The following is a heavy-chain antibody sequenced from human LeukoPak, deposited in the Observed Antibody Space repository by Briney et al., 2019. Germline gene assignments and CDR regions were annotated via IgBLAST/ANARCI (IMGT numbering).Heavy chain of an antibody. D-gene: IGHD6-19*01. CDR1: GFTFSSYA. CDR2: ISGSGGST. J-gene: IGHJ4*02. CDR3: ATPLRGGRAVAGNFDY. V-gene: IGHV3-23*01. Sequence: GGSLRLSCAASGFTFSSYAMSWVRQAPGKGLEWGSAISGSGGSTYYADSVKVRFTISRDNSKNTRYLQMNSLRAEDTAVYYCATPLRGGRAVAGNFDYWGQGTLVTVSS.